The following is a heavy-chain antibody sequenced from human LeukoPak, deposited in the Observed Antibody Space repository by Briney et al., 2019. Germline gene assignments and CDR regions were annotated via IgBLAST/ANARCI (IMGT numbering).Heavy chain of an antibody. CDR1: GFTFSSYD. J-gene: IGHJ4*02. V-gene: IGHV3-23*01. D-gene: IGHD6-19*01. CDR2: ISGSDGST. Sequence: PGGSLRLSCAASGFTFSSYDMSWVRQAPGKGLEWVSAISGSDGSTYYADSVKGRFTISRDNSKNTLYLQMNSLRAEDTAVYYCARAGNSGWYHFDYWGQGTLVTVSS. CDR3: ARAGNSGWYHFDY.